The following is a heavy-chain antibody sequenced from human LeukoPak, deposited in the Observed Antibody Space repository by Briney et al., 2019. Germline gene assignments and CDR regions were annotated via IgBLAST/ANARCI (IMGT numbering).Heavy chain of an antibody. CDR2: IGPTGSDR. CDR3: ATETNGRHYDY. D-gene: IGHD1-14*01. V-gene: IGHV3-21*06. Sequence: GGSLRLSCTASGLTFSTSGFNWVCQAPGKGLEWVASIGPTGSDRYHADSIKGRFTISRDNANNFLYLQMNSLRAEDTAVYYCATETNGRHYDYWGQGTLLTVSS. CDR1: GLTFSTSG. J-gene: IGHJ4*02.